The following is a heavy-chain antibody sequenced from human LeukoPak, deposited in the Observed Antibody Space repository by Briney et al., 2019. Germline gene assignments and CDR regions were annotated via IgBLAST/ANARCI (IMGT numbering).Heavy chain of an antibody. D-gene: IGHD6-19*01. J-gene: IGHJ4*02. Sequence: GESLKISCKGSGDNFNRHWIGWVRQMPGKGLGWMGIIYLGDSDTRYSPSFQGQITISADKSISTADLQWSSLKASDTAIYYCARHSSYTSGWPFDYWGQGTLVTVSS. V-gene: IGHV5-51*01. CDR1: GDNFNRHW. CDR3: ARHSSYTSGWPFDY. CDR2: IYLGDSDT.